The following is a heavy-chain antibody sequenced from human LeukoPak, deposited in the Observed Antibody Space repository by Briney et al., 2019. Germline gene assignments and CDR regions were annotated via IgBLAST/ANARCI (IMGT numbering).Heavy chain of an antibody. D-gene: IGHD6-13*01. CDR1: GYTFTSYG. Sequence: GASVKVSCKASGYTFTSYGISWVRQAPGQGLEWMGWISAYNGNTNYAQKLQGRVTMTTDTSTSTAYMELRSLRSDDTAVYYCARAKSYSSSWDWFDPWGQGTLVTVSS. J-gene: IGHJ5*02. V-gene: IGHV1-18*01. CDR2: ISAYNGNT. CDR3: ARAKSYSSSWDWFDP.